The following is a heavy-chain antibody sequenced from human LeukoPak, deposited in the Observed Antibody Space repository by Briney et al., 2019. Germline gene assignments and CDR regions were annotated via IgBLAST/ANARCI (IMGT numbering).Heavy chain of an antibody. V-gene: IGHV5-51*01. Sequence: GASLQISCKGSGYSFTSYWIGWVRQLPGKGLEWMGIIYPGDSDTRYSPSFQGQVTISADKSISTAYLQWSSLKASDTAMYYCARRSGSWYSEPDYWGQGTLVTASS. CDR1: GYSFTSYW. J-gene: IGHJ4*02. CDR3: ARRSGSWYSEPDY. CDR2: IYPGDSDT. D-gene: IGHD6-13*01.